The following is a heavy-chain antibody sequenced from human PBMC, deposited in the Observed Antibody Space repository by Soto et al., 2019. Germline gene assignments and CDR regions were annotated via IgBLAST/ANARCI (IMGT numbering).Heavy chain of an antibody. CDR3: ATYAASAKYYFDH. D-gene: IGHD3-16*01. CDR1: GLSITTSVFS. Sequence: TSETLSLTCALAGLSITTSVFSCSWVRQPAGQVLECIGYIYPCGLTFVTQSLRSRVTIAIHTSINQFSLRLTSVTAADTAVYYCATYAASAKYYFDHWGRGALVTVSS. V-gene: IGHV4-30-2*01. CDR2: IYPCGLT. J-gene: IGHJ4*02.